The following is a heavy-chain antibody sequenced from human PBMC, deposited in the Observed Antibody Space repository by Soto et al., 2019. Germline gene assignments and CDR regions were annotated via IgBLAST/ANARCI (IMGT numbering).Heavy chain of an antibody. CDR2: IIPIFGTA. Sequence: SVKVSCKASGGTFSSYAISWVRQAPGQGLEWMGGIIPIFGTANYAQKFQGRVTITADKSTSTTYMELSSLRSEDTAVYYCARARIKLPRIAARPLDYWGQGDLVTVSS. J-gene: IGHJ4*02. CDR1: GGTFSSYA. CDR3: ARARIKLPRIAARPLDY. V-gene: IGHV1-69*06. D-gene: IGHD6-6*01.